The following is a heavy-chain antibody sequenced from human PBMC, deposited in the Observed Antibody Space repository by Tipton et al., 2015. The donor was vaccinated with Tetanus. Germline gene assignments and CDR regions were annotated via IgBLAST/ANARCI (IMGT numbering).Heavy chain of an antibody. D-gene: IGHD3-16*01. V-gene: IGHV3-7*01. Sequence: GSLRLSCAASGFTFSDYYMTWIRQAPGKGLEWVANIKQDGSALYYVDSVTGRFTFSRDNAKNSLYLQVNSLRVEDTAVYYCARAISSRWGKHDACDIWGQGTTVAVSS. CDR2: IKQDGSAL. CDR3: ARAISSRWGKHDACDI. CDR1: GFTFSDYY. J-gene: IGHJ3*02.